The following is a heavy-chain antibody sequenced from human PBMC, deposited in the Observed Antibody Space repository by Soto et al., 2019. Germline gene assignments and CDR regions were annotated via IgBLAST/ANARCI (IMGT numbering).Heavy chain of an antibody. CDR3: TRHKGYGSGNYYYYGMDV. CDR2: IRSKANSYAT. CDR1: GFTFSGSA. V-gene: IGHV3-73*01. D-gene: IGHD3-10*01. Sequence: GGSLRLSCAASGFTFSGSAMHWVRQASGKGLEWVGRIRSKANSYATAYAASVKGRFTISRDDSKNTAYLQMNSLKTEDTAVYYCTRHKGYGSGNYYYYGMDVWGQGTTVTVSS. J-gene: IGHJ6*02.